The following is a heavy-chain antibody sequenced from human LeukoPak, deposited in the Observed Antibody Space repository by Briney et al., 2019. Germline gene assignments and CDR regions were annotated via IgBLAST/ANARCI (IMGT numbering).Heavy chain of an antibody. J-gene: IGHJ5*02. CDR3: ARVKQWQPRSTWFGP. CDR2: ISAYNGNT. D-gene: IGHD6-19*01. CDR1: GYTFTSYG. V-gene: IGHV1-18*04. Sequence: ASVKVSCKASGYTFTSYGISWVRQAPGQGLEWMGWISAYNGNTNYAQKLQGRVTMTTDTSTSTAYMELRSLRSDDTAVYYCARVKQWQPRSTWFGPWGQGTLVTVSS.